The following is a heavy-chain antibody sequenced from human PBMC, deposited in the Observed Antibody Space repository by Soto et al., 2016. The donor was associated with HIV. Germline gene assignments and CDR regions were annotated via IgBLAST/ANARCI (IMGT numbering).Heavy chain of an antibody. CDR3: AATARTYGSGFYYYYGIDV. Sequence: EVQLLESGGGLVQPGGSLRLSCAASGFTFSSYAMSWVRQAPGKGLEWVSAISGSGGSTYYAGSVKGRFTISRDNSKNTLYLQMNSLRAEDTAVYYCAATARTYGSGFYYYYGIDVWGQGTTVTVSS. CDR2: ISGSGGST. D-gene: IGHD3-10*01. V-gene: IGHV3-23*01. CDR1: GFTFSSYA. J-gene: IGHJ6*02.